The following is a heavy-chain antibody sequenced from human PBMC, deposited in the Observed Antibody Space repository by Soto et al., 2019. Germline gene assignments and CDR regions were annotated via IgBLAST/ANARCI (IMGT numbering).Heavy chain of an antibody. CDR1: GYTFTSYD. J-gene: IGHJ6*02. Sequence: QVQLVQSGAEVKKPGASVKVSCKASGYTFTSYDINWVRQATGQGLEWMGWMNPNSGNTGYAQKFQGRVTMTRNTXTSTAYMELSSLGSEDTAVYYCARGGDYSNGYGMDVWGQGTTVTVSS. CDR2: MNPNSGNT. D-gene: IGHD4-4*01. V-gene: IGHV1-8*01. CDR3: ARGGDYSNGYGMDV.